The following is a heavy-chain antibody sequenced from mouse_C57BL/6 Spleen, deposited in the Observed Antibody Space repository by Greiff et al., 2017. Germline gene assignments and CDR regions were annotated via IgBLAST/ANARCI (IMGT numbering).Heavy chain of an antibody. D-gene: IGHD2-1*01. V-gene: IGHV5-6*01. Sequence: EVHLVESGGDLVKPGGSLKLSCAASGFTFSSYGMSWVRQTPDKRLEWVATISSGGSYTYYPDSVKGRFTISRDNAKNTLYLQMSSLKSEDTAMYYCARHGNSYYFDYWGQGTTLTVSS. CDR3: ARHGNSYYFDY. CDR2: ISSGGSYT. CDR1: GFTFSSYG. J-gene: IGHJ2*01.